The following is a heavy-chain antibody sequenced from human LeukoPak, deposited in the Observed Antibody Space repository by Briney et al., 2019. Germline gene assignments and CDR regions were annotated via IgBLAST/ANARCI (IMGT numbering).Heavy chain of an antibody. D-gene: IGHD6-19*01. Sequence: GGSLRLSCAASGFTFSSYAMSWVRQAPGKGLEWVSAISGSGGSTYYADSVKGRFTISRDNSKNTLYLQMNSLRAEDTAVYYCANQYSSGWSVDAFDIWGQGTMVTVSS. CDR3: ANQYSSGWSVDAFDI. CDR1: GFTFSSYA. V-gene: IGHV3-23*01. J-gene: IGHJ3*02. CDR2: ISGSGGST.